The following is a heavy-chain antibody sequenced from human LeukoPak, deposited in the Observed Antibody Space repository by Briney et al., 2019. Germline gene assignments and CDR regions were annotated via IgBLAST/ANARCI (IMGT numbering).Heavy chain of an antibody. CDR1: GFTFSSYA. V-gene: IGHV3-23*01. CDR3: AKDPSVLPGVMTDY. Sequence: GGSLRLSCAASGFTFSSYAMSWVRQAPGKGLGWVSAISGSGGSTYYADSVKGRFTISRDNAKNSLYLQMNSLRAEDTAVYYCAKDPSVLPGVMTDYWGQGTLVTVSS. J-gene: IGHJ4*02. D-gene: IGHD3-10*01. CDR2: ISGSGGST.